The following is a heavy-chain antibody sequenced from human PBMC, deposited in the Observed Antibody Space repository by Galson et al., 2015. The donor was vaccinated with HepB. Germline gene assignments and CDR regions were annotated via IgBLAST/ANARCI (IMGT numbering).Heavy chain of an antibody. CDR3: ARVAGYSYGPYYYYYGMDV. CDR1: GFTFSSYW. D-gene: IGHD5-18*01. CDR2: IKQDGSEK. Sequence: SLRLSCAASGFTFSSYWMSWVRQAPGKGLEWVANIKQDGSEKYYVDSVKGRFTISRDNAKNSLYLQMNSLRAEDTAVYYCARVAGYSYGPYYYYYGMDVWGQGTTVTVSS. J-gene: IGHJ6*02. V-gene: IGHV3-7*03.